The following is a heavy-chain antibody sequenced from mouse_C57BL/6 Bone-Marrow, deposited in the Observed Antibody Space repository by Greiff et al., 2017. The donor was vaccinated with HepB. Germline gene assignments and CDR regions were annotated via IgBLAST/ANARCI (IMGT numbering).Heavy chain of an antibody. CDR1: GYTFTSYW. D-gene: IGHD1-1*01. Sequence: QVQLQQPGAELVKPGASVKLSCKASGYTFTSYWMHWVKQRPGQGLEWIGMIHPNSGSTNYNEKFKSKATLTVDKSSSTAYTQLSSLTSEDSAVYYCARYYGSSYRFAYWGQGTLVTVSA. CDR2: IHPNSGST. V-gene: IGHV1-64*01. CDR3: ARYYGSSYRFAY. J-gene: IGHJ3*01.